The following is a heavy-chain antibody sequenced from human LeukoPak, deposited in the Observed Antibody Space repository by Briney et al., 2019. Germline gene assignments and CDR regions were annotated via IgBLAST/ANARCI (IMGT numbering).Heavy chain of an antibody. CDR2: IIPIFGTA. V-gene: IGHV1-69*05. D-gene: IGHD1-14*01. CDR3: ARDRPSCRHCDNRGFDY. Sequence: ASVKVSCKASGGTFSSYAISWVRQAPGQGLEWMGRIIPIFGTANYAQKFQGRVTTTTDESTSTAYMELSSLRSEDTAVYSCARDRPSCRHCDNRGFDYWGQGTLVTVSS. J-gene: IGHJ4*02. CDR1: GGTFSSYA.